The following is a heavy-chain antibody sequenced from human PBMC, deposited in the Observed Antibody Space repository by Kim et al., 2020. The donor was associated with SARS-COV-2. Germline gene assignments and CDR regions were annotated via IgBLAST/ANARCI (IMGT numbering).Heavy chain of an antibody. Sequence: DAGKGRFTISRDNSKNTLSLKMNSVRDEDTAVYYCARDIEDRVATTPSDYWGQGTLVTVSS. D-gene: IGHD5-12*01. V-gene: IGHV3-30*07. J-gene: IGHJ4*02. CDR3: ARDIEDRVATTPSDY.